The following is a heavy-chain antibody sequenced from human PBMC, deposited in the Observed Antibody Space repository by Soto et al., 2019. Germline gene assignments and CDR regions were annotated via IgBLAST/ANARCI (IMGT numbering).Heavy chain of an antibody. V-gene: IGHV1-69*01. J-gene: IGHJ5*02. Sequence: QVQLVQSGAEVKKPGSSVKVSCKASGGNFTSYAISWVRQAPGQGLEFMGGIVPLFGTTNYAHKFRGRVTLTADESTSTVYMEMSSLRSEDTAVYYCAKASVRSWYNWFDPGAREPWSPSPQ. D-gene: IGHD6-13*01. CDR3: AKASVRSWYNWFDP. CDR2: IVPLFGTT. CDR1: GGNFTSYA.